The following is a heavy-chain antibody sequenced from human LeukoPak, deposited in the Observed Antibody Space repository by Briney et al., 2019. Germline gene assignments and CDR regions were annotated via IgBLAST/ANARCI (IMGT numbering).Heavy chain of an antibody. Sequence: ASVKVSCKASGYTFTGCYMHWVRQAPGQGLEWMGRINPNSGGTNYAQKFQGRVTMTRDTSISTAYMELSRLRSDDTAVYYCARLPERGYSGYGVNWFDPWGQGTLVTVSS. CDR3: ARLPERGYSGYGVNWFDP. CDR1: GYTFTGCY. D-gene: IGHD5-12*01. V-gene: IGHV1-2*06. J-gene: IGHJ5*02. CDR2: INPNSGGT.